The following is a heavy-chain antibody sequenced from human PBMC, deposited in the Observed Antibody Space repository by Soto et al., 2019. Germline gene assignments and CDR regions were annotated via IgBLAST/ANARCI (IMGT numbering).Heavy chain of an antibody. CDR2: ISGSGGST. J-gene: IGHJ4*02. V-gene: IGHV3-23*01. CDR3: AKDPYSSSWARYFDY. D-gene: IGHD6-13*01. Sequence: GGSLRLSCAASGFTFSSYAMSWVRQAPGKGLEWVSAISGSGGSTYYADSVKGRFTISRDNSKNTLYLQMNSLRAEDTALYYCAKDPYSSSWARYFDYWGQGTLVTVSS. CDR1: GFTFSSYA.